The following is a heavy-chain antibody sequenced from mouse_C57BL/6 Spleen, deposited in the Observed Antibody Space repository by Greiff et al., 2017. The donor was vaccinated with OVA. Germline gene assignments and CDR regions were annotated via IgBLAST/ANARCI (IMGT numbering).Heavy chain of an antibody. V-gene: IGHV5-9-1*02. J-gene: IGHJ2*01. CDR3: TRGGGGDYFDY. CDR2: ISSGGDYI. CDR1: GFTFSSYA. Sequence: EVNVVESGEGLVKPGGSLKLSCAASGFTFSSYAMSWVRQTPEKRLEWVAYISSGGDYIYYADTVKGRFTISRDNARNTLYLQMSSLKSEDTAMYYCTRGGGGDYFDYWGQGTTLTVSS.